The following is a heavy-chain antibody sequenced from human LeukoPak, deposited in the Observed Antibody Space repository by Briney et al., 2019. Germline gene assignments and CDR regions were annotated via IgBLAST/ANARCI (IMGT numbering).Heavy chain of an antibody. CDR3: AKDWSHYYDSSGYPDY. J-gene: IGHJ4*02. CDR2: ISGSGGST. D-gene: IGHD3-22*01. CDR1: GFTFSSYA. V-gene: IGHV3-23*01. Sequence: GGSLRLSCAASGFTFSSYAMSWVRQAPGKGLEWVSAISGSGGSTYYADSVKGRFTISRDNSKNTLYLQMNGLRAEDTAVYYCAKDWSHYYDSSGYPDYWGQGTLVTVSS.